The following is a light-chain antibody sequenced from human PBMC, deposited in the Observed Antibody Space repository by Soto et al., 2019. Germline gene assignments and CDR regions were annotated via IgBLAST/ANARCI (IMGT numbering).Light chain of an antibody. CDR1: SSDVGGYNY. J-gene: IGLJ1*01. Sequence: QSALTQPASVSGSPGQSITISCTGTSSDVGGYNYVSWYQQHPGKAPKLMIYEVSNRPSGVSNRFSGSKSGNTASLTISGLQAGAEADYYCSSYTSSSTLVFGTGTKVTVL. CDR3: SSYTSSSTLV. CDR2: EVS. V-gene: IGLV2-14*01.